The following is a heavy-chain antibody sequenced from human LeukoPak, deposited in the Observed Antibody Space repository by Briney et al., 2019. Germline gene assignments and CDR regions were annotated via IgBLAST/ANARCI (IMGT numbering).Heavy chain of an antibody. CDR2: ISTSSSYI. D-gene: IGHD2-15*01. CDR3: VRGADGVSSNSRGWFDP. CDR1: GFTFSSYS. Sequence: GGSLRLSCTASGFTFSSYSMNWVRQAPGKGLEWVSSISTSSSYIYYADSVKGRFTISRDNARNSLYLQMNTLRAEDTAVYSCVRGADGVSSNSRGWFDPWGQGTLVTVSS. V-gene: IGHV3-21*01. J-gene: IGHJ5*02.